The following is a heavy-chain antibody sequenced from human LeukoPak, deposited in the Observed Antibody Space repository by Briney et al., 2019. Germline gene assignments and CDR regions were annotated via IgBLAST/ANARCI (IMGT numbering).Heavy chain of an antibody. CDR1: GYTFTSYG. CDR2: ISAYNGNT. D-gene: IGHD2-2*01. V-gene: IGHV1-18*04. J-gene: IGHJ6*04. CDR3: ARDRDIVVVPAAPPWGMDV. Sequence: VASVKVSCKASGYTFTSYGISWVRQAPGQGLEWMGWISAYNGNTNYAQKLQGRVTMTTDTSTSTAYMELRSLRSDDTAVYYCARDRDIVVVPAAPPWGMDVWGKGTTVTVSS.